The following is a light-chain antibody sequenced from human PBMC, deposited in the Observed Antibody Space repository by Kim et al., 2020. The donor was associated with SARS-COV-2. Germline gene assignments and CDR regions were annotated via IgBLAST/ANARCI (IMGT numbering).Light chain of an antibody. Sequence: DIQMTQSPSSLSASVGDRVTISCQASQDISNYLSWYQQKPGKAPKLLIYDASNMQIGVPSRFSGSGSGTDFTFTISSLQPEDIATYYCQQYDILPLTFGGGTKVDIK. CDR2: DAS. CDR3: QQYDILPLT. CDR1: QDISNY. V-gene: IGKV1-33*01. J-gene: IGKJ4*01.